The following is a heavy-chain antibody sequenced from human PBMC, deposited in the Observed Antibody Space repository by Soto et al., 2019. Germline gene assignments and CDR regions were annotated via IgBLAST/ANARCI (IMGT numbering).Heavy chain of an antibody. Sequence: GASVKVSCKASGGTFSSYAISWVRQAPGQGLEWMGGIIPIFGTANYAQKFQGGVTITADESTSTAYMELSSLRSEDTAVYYCARPVGRGYATGRDFEIWGRGIMVTFS. CDR1: GGTFSSYA. V-gene: IGHV1-69*13. J-gene: IGHJ3*02. D-gene: IGHD2-2*01. CDR3: ARPVGRGYATGRDFEI. CDR2: IIPIFGTA.